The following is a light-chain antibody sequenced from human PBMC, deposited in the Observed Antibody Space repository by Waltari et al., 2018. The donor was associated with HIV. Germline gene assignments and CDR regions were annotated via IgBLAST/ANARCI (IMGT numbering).Light chain of an antibody. V-gene: IGKV2-28*01. Sequence: DIVMTQSPLSLTVTPGEPASISCRSSQSLLHSNGYNYWDWYLQKPGQSPQLLVSLGSNRASGVPARFSGSGSGTDFTLKISRVEAEDVGVYYCMQALQTPPTFGQGTKLEIK. CDR3: MQALQTPPT. J-gene: IGKJ2*01. CDR2: LGS. CDR1: QSLLHSNGYNY.